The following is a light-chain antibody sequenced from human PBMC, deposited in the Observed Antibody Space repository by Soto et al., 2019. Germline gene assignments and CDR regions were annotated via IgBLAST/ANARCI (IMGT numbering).Light chain of an antibody. V-gene: IGKV3-20*01. Sequence: IETMLSPCPASLSSGARATPTCTPSQTVTSTHVAWYKQRPGPAPRLLIYGTSSRATGIPDKFSGSGSGTDFTLTISSLEPEDFAAYCCQWSGGSVSFGRGTDWRL. CDR1: QTVTSTH. CDR2: GTS. CDR3: QWSGGSVS. J-gene: IGKJ5*01.